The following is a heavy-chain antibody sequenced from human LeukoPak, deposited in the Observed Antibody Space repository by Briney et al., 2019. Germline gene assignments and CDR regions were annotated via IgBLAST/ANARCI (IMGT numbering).Heavy chain of an antibody. J-gene: IGHJ4*02. CDR1: GGSISGYY. CDR3: AREVPDTAMVPL. Sequence: SETLSLTCTVSGGSISGYYWSWIRQPPGKGLEWIGYIYSSGNTNYNPSLKSRVTISVDTSKNQFSLKLSSVTAADKAVYYCAREVPDTAMVPLWGQGTLVTVSS. CDR2: IYSSGNT. V-gene: IGHV4-59*01. D-gene: IGHD5-18*01.